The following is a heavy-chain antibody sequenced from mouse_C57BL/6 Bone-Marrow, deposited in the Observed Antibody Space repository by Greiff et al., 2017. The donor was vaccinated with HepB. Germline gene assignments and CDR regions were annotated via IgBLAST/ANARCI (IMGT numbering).Heavy chain of an antibody. J-gene: IGHJ4*01. V-gene: IGHV1-15*01. CDR1: GYTFTDYE. CDR3: TRKETTVVATRAMDY. D-gene: IGHD1-1*01. CDR2: IDPETGGT. Sequence: VQLQQSGAELVRPGASVTLSCKASGYTFTDYEMHWVKQTPVHGLEWIGAIDPETGGTAYNQKFKGKAILTADKSSSTAYMELRSLTSEDSAVYYCTRKETTVVATRAMDYWGQGTSVTVAS.